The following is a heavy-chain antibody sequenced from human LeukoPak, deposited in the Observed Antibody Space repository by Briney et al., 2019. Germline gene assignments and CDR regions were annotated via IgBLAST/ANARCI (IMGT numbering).Heavy chain of an antibody. V-gene: IGHV4-59*08. CDR3: ARRCSGGSCYSVFDY. D-gene: IGHD2-15*01. CDR1: GDSISPYY. Sequence: SETLSLTCTVSGDSISPYYWNWIRQPPGQGLECIGYISYSGSTNYNPSLKSRVTISVDTSKNQFSLKLNSVTAADTAVYYCARRCSGGSCYSVFDYWGHGTLVTVSS. J-gene: IGHJ4*01. CDR2: ISYSGST.